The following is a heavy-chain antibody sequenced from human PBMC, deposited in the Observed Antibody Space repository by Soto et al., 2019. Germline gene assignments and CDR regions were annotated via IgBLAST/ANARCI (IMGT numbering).Heavy chain of an antibody. CDR1: GYTFTSNG. CDR3: ARDKPQQIVGYNYYYGLDV. D-gene: IGHD6-6*01. Sequence: ASVKVSCKASGYTFTSNGISWVRQPPGQGLEWMGWISGYNGDTDYAQKFQGRVTMTTDTSTSTAYMEVRSLRTDDTAVYYCARDKPQQIVGYNYYYGLDVWGQGTTVTVSS. J-gene: IGHJ6*02. CDR2: ISGYNGDT. V-gene: IGHV1-18*04.